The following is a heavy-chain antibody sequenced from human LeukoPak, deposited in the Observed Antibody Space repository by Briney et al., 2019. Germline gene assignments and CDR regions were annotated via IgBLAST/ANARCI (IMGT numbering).Heavy chain of an antibody. CDR3: AKSRYDSSGYYILYFFDY. CDR1: GSTVSSNY. V-gene: IGHV3-53*01. D-gene: IGHD3-22*01. CDR2: IYSGGST. J-gene: IGHJ4*02. Sequence: GGSLRLSCAASGSTVSSNYMSWVRQAPGKGLEWVSVIYSGGSTYYADSVKGRFTISRDNSKNTLYLQMNSLRAEDTAIYYCAKSRYDSSGYYILYFFDYWGQGTLVTVSS.